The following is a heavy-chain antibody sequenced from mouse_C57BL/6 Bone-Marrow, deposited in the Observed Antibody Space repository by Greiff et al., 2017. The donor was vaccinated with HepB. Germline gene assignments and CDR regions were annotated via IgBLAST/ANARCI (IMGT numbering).Heavy chain of an antibody. J-gene: IGHJ3*01. D-gene: IGHD1-1*01. CDR1: GFNINDYY. CDR3: TPPLLPPYAY. CDR2: IDPEDGDT. Sequence: EVQLQQSGAELVRPGASVKLSCTASGFNINDYYMHWVKQRPEQGLEWIGRIDPEDGDTEYAPKFHGKATMTAETASTTAYLQLSSLTSEDNAVYYCTPPLLPPYAYWCQGTLVTVSA. V-gene: IGHV14-1*01.